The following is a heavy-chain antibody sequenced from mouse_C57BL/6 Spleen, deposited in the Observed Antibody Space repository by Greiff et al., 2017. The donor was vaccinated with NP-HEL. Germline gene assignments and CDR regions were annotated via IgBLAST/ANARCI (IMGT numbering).Heavy chain of an antibody. Sequence: VQLKESGGGLVKPGGSLKLSCAASGFTFSSYAMSWVRQTPEKRLEWVATISDGGSYTYYPDNVKGRFTISRDNAKNNLYLQMSNLKSEDTAMYYCARGDGSDAMDYWGQGTSVTVSS. CDR2: ISDGGSYT. V-gene: IGHV5-4*01. D-gene: IGHD1-1*01. CDR1: GFTFSSYA. J-gene: IGHJ4*01. CDR3: ARGDGSDAMDY.